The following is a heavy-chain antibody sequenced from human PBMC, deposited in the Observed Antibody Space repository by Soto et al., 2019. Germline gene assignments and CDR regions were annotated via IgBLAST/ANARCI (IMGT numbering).Heavy chain of an antibody. CDR2: ITGSGDNT. D-gene: IGHD2-15*01. CDR1: GFTFSSKG. V-gene: IGHV3-23*01. CDR3: AIAGIRTLDL. Sequence: EVQLLDSGGDLVQPGGSLRLSCAASGFTFSSKGMSWVRQSPGKGLEWVSTITGSGDNTYYADSVKDRFTISRDNSKKTVSLQLNSLGHQDTAVYFSAIAGIRTLDLWGQGTMVTVSS. J-gene: IGHJ3*01.